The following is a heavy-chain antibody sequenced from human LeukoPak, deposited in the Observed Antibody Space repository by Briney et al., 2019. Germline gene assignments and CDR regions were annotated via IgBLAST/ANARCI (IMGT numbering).Heavy chain of an antibody. J-gene: IGHJ5*02. CDR1: SGSTSSYY. Sequence: SETLSLTCTVSSGSTSSYYWSWIGQPPGKGLEWIGYINYSGSTYNPSLKSRVTMSVDTSKNQFSLKLSSVTAADTAVYYCARVVYGDYAGDIHNWFDPWGQGTQVTVSS. V-gene: IGHV4-59*01. CDR3: ARVVYGDYAGDIHNWFDP. D-gene: IGHD4-17*01. CDR2: INYSGST.